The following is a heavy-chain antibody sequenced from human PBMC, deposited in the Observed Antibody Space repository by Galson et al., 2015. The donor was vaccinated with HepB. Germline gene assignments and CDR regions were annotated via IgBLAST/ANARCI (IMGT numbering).Heavy chain of an antibody. D-gene: IGHD3-10*01. CDR2: ISWDGGST. CDR3: AKARFRTMVRGVIDY. CDR1: GFTFDDYA. V-gene: IGHV3-43D*03. Sequence: SLRLSCAASGFTFDDYAMHWVRQAPGKGLEWVSLISWDGGSTYYADSVKGRFTISRDNSKNSLYPQMNSLRAEDTSLYYCAKARFRTMVRGVIDYWGQGTLVTVSS. J-gene: IGHJ4*02.